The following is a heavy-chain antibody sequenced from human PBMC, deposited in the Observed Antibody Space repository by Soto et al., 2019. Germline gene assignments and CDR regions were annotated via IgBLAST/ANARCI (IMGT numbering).Heavy chain of an antibody. CDR2: ISGSGGNT. Sequence: GGSLRLSCAASGFTFRKYAMTWVRQAPGRGLEWVSTISGSGGNTYYADSVKGRFTISRDNSKNTLYLQMNSLRAEDTAVYYCAKDRENYYDSSGYFPFDKWGQGNLVTVSS. V-gene: IGHV3-23*01. CDR1: GFTFRKYA. J-gene: IGHJ4*02. D-gene: IGHD3-22*01. CDR3: AKDRENYYDSSGYFPFDK.